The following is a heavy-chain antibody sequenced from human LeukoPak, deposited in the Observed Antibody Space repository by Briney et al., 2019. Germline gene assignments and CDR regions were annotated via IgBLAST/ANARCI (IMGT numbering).Heavy chain of an antibody. CDR3: ATHGYSELRYFDWSTNE. CDR1: GFTFGTYW. D-gene: IGHD3-9*01. V-gene: IGHV3-7*01. J-gene: IGHJ4*02. CDR2: IKEDGSEK. Sequence: PGGSLRLSCAASGFTFGTYWMGRVRQAPGKGLEWVANIKEDGSEKYYVDSVKGRFTISRDNAKKSLYLQMDSLRAEDTAVYYCATHGYSELRYFDWSTNEWGQGTLVTVSS.